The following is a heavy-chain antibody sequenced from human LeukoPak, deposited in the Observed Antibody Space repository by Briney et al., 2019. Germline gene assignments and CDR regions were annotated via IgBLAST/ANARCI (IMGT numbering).Heavy chain of an antibody. D-gene: IGHD6-13*01. CDR2: INPSGGST. J-gene: IGHJ4*02. V-gene: IGHV1-46*01. CDR1: GYTFTSYY. Sequence: ASVKVSCKASGYTFTSYYMHWVRQAPGQGLEWMGIINPSGGSTSYAQKFQGRVTMTRDTSTSTVYMELSSLRSEDTAVYYCARGGSSWYLFYYFDYWGQGTLVIVSS. CDR3: ARGGSSWYLFYYFDY.